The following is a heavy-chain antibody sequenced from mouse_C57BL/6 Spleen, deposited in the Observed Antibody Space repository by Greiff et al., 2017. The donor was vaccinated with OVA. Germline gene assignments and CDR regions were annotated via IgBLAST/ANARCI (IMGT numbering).Heavy chain of an antibody. J-gene: IGHJ2*01. CDR3: ALDSSGLFDY. D-gene: IGHD3-2*02. Sequence: VQLQQPGAELVRPGSSVKLSCKASGYTFTSYWMHWVKQRPRQGLEWLGNIDPSDSETPYNQKFKDKATLTVDKSSNTAYMQLSSLTSEDSAFYYCALDSSGLFDYWGQGTTLTVSS. V-gene: IGHV1-52*01. CDR1: GYTFTSYW. CDR2: IDPSDSET.